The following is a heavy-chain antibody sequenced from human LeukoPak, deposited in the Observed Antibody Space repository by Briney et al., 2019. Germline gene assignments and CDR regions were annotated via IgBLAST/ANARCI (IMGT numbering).Heavy chain of an antibody. D-gene: IGHD3-10*01. V-gene: IGHV3-9*01. CDR2: ISWNSGSI. Sequence: PGGSLRLSCAASGFTFDDYAMHWVRQAPGKGLEWVSGISWNSGSIGYADSVKGRFTISRDNAKNSLYLQMNSLRAEDTALYCAKDPDVDLPRGGVDYWGQGTLVTVSS. CDR1: GFTFDDYA. CDR3: AKDPDVDLPRGGVDY. J-gene: IGHJ4*02.